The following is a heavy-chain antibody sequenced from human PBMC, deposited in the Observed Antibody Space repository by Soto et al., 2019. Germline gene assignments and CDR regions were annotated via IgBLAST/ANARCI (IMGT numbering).Heavy chain of an antibody. CDR2: IKQDGSEK. Sequence: GGSLRLSCAASGFTFSSYWMSWVCQAPGKGLEWVANIKQDGSEKYYVDSVKGRFTISRDNAKNSLYLQMNSLRAEDTAVYYCARANRGSLYYYYYYGMDVWGQGTTVTVSS. J-gene: IGHJ6*02. CDR1: GFTFSSYW. D-gene: IGHD7-27*01. CDR3: ARANRGSLYYYYYYGMDV. V-gene: IGHV3-7*01.